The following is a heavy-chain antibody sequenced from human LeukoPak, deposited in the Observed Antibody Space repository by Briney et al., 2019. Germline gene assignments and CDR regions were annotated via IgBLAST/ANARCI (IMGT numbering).Heavy chain of an antibody. CDR3: ARARLDYNNYFDY. D-gene: IGHD4-11*01. J-gene: IGHJ4*02. CDR1: GFTFSSYS. CDR2: ISSSSSYI. V-gene: IGHV3-21*01. Sequence: GGSLRLSCAASGFTFSSYSMNWVRQAPGKGLEWVSSISSSSSYIYYADSVKGRFTISRDNSKDTLYLQMNSPRAEDTAVYYCARARLDYNNYFDYWGQGTLVTVSS.